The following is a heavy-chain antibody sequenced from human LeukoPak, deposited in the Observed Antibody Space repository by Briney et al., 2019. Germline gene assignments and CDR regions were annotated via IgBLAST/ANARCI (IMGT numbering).Heavy chain of an antibody. CDR1: GGSISSSSYY. D-gene: IGHD6-6*01. Sequence: SETLSLTCTVSGGSISSSSYYWGWIRQPPGKGLEWIGSIYYSGSTYYNPSLKSRVTISVDTSKNQFSLKLSSVTAADTAVYYCARYRRIAAPTGRIDPWGQGTLVTVSS. J-gene: IGHJ5*02. CDR2: IYYSGST. CDR3: ARYRRIAAPTGRIDP. V-gene: IGHV4-39*07.